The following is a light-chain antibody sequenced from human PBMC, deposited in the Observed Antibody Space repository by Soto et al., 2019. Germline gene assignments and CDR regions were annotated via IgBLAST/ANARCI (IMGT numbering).Light chain of an antibody. J-gene: IGLJ2*01. V-gene: IGLV1-44*01. CDR3: AAWDDSLNGPI. Sequence: QAVVTQPPSASGTPGQRVTISCSGGSSNIGTYTVSWYQQFPETAPKLLTYGNNQRPSGVPDRFSGSKSGTSASLSISGLQSDDDADYYCAAWDDSLNGPIFGGGTKLTVL. CDR1: SSNIGTYT. CDR2: GNN.